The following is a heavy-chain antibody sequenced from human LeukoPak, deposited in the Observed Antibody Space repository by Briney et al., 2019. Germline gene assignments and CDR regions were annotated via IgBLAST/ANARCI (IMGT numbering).Heavy chain of an antibody. CDR3: AKISLTGYYTDDAFDI. V-gene: IGHV1-69*05. CDR1: GGTFSSYA. D-gene: IGHD3-9*01. Sequence: SVKVSCKASGGTFSSYAVSWVRQAPGQGLEWMGGIIPIFGTANYAQKFQGRVTITTDESTSTAYMELSSLRPEDTAVYYCAKISLTGYYTDDAFDIWGQGTMVTVSS. J-gene: IGHJ3*02. CDR2: IIPIFGTA.